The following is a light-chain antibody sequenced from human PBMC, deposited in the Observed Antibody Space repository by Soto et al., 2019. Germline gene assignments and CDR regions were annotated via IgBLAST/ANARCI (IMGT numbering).Light chain of an antibody. CDR1: SSNIGSNY. CDR2: RNN. J-gene: IGLJ2*01. V-gene: IGLV1-47*01. CDR3: AAWDDSLSGQV. Sequence: QSVLTQPPSASGTPGQRVTISCSGSSSNIGSNYVYWYQQLPGTAPKLLIYRNNQRPSGVPDRFSGSKSGTSASLAISGLRSEDDADYYCAAWDDSLSGQVFGGVTKLTVL.